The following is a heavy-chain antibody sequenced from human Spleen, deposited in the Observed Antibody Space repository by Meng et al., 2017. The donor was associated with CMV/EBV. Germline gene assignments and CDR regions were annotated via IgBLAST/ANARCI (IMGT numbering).Heavy chain of an antibody. Sequence: LSCTVSGFTYSDYYMTWVRQAPGKGLEWISYISQSGGSTYYADSVKGRFTISRDNAKNSLYLQMSSLRVEDTAMYYCARDENWGKLDFWGQGVLVTVSS. V-gene: IGHV3-11*01. CDR3: ARDENWGKLDF. CDR1: GFTYSDYY. J-gene: IGHJ4*02. D-gene: IGHD7-27*01. CDR2: ISQSGGST.